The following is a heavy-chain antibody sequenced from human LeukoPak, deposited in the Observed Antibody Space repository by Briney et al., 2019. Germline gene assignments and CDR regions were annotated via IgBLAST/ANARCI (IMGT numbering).Heavy chain of an antibody. D-gene: IGHD6-19*01. CDR1: GFTFSSYA. Sequence: PGRSLRLSCAASGFTFSSYAMSWVRQAPGKGLEWVSAISGSGGSTYYADSAKGRFTISRDNSKNTLYLQMNSLRAEDTAVYYCAKEGTQWLVPYVDYWGQGTLVTVSS. CDR3: AKEGTQWLVPYVDY. CDR2: ISGSGGST. J-gene: IGHJ4*02. V-gene: IGHV3-23*01.